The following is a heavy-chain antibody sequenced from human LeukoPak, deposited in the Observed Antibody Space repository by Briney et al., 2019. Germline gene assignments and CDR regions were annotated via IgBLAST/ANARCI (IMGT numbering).Heavy chain of an antibody. CDR2: ISSSSNYI. CDR3: ASYGSVTALRSYWYFDL. V-gene: IGHV3-21*01. CDR1: GFTFSSYS. J-gene: IGHJ2*01. D-gene: IGHD2-21*02. Sequence: GGSLRLSCAASGFTFSSYSMNWVRQAPGKGLEWVSSISSSSNYIYYADSVKGRFTISRDNAKNSLYLQMNSLRADDTAVYYCASYGSVTALRSYWYFDLWGRGTLVTVSS.